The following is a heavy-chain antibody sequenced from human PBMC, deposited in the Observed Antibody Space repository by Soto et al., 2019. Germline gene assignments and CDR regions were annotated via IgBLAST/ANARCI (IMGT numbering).Heavy chain of an antibody. CDR3: TTDSADIVVVPATFGMDV. CDR2: IKSITDGGTT. D-gene: IGHD2-2*01. Sequence: GGSLRLSCAASGITFSNALMTWVRQAPGKGLEWVGRIKSITDGGTTDYAAPVKGRLTISRDDSKDTLYLQMNNLRTEDTAVYHCTTDSADIVVVPATFGMDVWGQGTTVTVSS. CDR1: GITFSNAL. V-gene: IGHV3-15*01. J-gene: IGHJ6*02.